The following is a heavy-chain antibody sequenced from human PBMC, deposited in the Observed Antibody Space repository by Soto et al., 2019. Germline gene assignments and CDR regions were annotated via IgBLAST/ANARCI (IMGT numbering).Heavy chain of an antibody. CDR2: INAGNGNT. Sequence: GASVKVSCKASGYTFTSYAMHCVRQAPGQRLEWMGWINAGNGNTKYSQKFQGRVTITRDTSASTAYMELSSLRSEDTAVYYCARDQYDIVVVSGLWRPRAPGYWGQGTLVTVSS. CDR3: ARDQYDIVVVSGLWRPRAPGY. V-gene: IGHV1-3*01. J-gene: IGHJ4*02. D-gene: IGHD2-2*01. CDR1: GYTFTSYA.